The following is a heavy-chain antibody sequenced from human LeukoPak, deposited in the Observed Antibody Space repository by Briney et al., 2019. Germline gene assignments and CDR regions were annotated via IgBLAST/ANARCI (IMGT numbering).Heavy chain of an antibody. CDR1: GGSISSSSYY. CDR2: IYYSGST. J-gene: IGHJ3*02. Sequence: PSETLSLTCTVSGGSISSSSYYWGWIRQPPGKGLEWIGYIYYSGSTNYNPSLKSRVTISVDTSKNQFSLKLSSVTAADTAVYYCARDGGYYGSGSYFWRTNDAFDIWGQGTMVTVSS. CDR3: ARDGGYYGSGSYFWRTNDAFDI. V-gene: IGHV4-61*01. D-gene: IGHD3-10*01.